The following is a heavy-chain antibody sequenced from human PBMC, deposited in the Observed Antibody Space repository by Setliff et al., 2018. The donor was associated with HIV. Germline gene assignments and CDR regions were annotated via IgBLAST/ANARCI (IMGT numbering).Heavy chain of an antibody. J-gene: IGHJ6*03. CDR2: INHSGST. CDR1: GESFTDHF. CDR3: ARGREVKRDTYYDYFYMDV. Sequence: PSETLSPTCAVYGESFTDHFWTWIRQSPGKGLEWLGEINHSGSTNQNPSLKSRFNLSVDTSKNQFSLRMNSVTAADTAVYYCARGREVKRDTYYDYFYMDVWSRGTAVTVSS. D-gene: IGHD1-26*01. V-gene: IGHV4-34*01.